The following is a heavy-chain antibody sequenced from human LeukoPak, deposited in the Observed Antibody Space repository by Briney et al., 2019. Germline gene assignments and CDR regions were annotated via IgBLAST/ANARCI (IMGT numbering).Heavy chain of an antibody. D-gene: IGHD2-2*01. CDR1: GFTFSSYG. CDR2: ISYDGSNK. Sequence: GGSLRLSCAASGFTFSSYGMHWVCQAPGKGLEWVAVISYDGSNKYYADSVKGRFTISRDNSKNTLYLQMNSLRAEDTAVYYCAKDGYCSSTSCLVYYYGMDVWGQGTTVTVSS. V-gene: IGHV3-30*18. CDR3: AKDGYCSSTSCLVYYYGMDV. J-gene: IGHJ6*02.